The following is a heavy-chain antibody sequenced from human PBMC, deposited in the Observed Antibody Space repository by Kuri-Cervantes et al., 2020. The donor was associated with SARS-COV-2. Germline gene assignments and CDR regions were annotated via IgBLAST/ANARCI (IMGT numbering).Heavy chain of an antibody. D-gene: IGHD3-16*02. J-gene: IGHJ2*01. V-gene: IGHV4-61*05. CDR1: GGSISSSSYY. Sequence: SETLSLTCTVSGGSISSSSYYWGWIRQPPGKGLEWIGYIYYSGSTNYNPSLKSRVTISVDTSKNQFSLKLSSVTAADTAVYYCARHLVVITFGGVIDTWYFDLWGRGTTVTVSS. CDR2: IYYSGST. CDR3: ARHLVVITFGGVIDTWYFDL.